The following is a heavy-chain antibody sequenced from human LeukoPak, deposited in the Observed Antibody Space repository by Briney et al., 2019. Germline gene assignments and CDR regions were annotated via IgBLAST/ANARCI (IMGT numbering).Heavy chain of an antibody. D-gene: IGHD6-19*01. CDR1: GFTFSSYA. CDR3: ARGDSSGWFHYYYYGMDV. CDR2: ISYDGSNK. V-gene: IGHV3-30-3*01. Sequence: GGSLRLSCAASGFTFSSYAMHWVRQAPGKGLEWVAVISYDGSNKYYADSVKGRFTISRDNSKNTLYLQMNSLRAEDTAVYYCARGDSSGWFHYYYYGMDVWGQGTTVTVPS. J-gene: IGHJ6*02.